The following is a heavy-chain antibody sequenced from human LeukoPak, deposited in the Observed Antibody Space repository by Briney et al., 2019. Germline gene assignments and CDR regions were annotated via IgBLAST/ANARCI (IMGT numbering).Heavy chain of an antibody. J-gene: IGHJ5*01. V-gene: IGHV3-21*01. CDR3: ARSLLWFGANLIWFDS. CDR1: EFTISSYT. CDR2: ISSSSSYI. Sequence: GGSLRLSCAASEFTISSYTMNWVRQAPGKGLEWVSSISSSSSYIYYADSVKGRFTISRDNAKNSLYLQMNSLRADDTAVYYCARSLLWFGANLIWFDSWGQGTLVTVSS. D-gene: IGHD3-10*01.